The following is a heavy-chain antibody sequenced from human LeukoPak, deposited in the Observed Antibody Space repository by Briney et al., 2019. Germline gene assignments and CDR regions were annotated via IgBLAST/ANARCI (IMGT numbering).Heavy chain of an antibody. CDR3: ARLKYYYDSSGYRAEYFQH. V-gene: IGHV4-59*01. D-gene: IGHD3-22*01. Sequence: SETLSLTCTVSGGSIRSYYWSWIRQPPGKGLEWIAYIYYSGSTNYNPSLKSRVTISVYTSKNQFSLKLSSVTAADTAVYYCARLKYYYDSSGYRAEYFQHWGQGTLVTVSS. CDR2: IYYSGST. CDR1: GGSIRSYY. J-gene: IGHJ1*01.